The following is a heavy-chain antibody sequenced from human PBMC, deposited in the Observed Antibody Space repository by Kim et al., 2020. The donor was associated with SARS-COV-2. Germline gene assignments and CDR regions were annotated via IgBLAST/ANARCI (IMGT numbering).Heavy chain of an antibody. D-gene: IGHD1-1*01. V-gene: IGHV3-23*01. CDR3: AKRPEPSIKFDP. J-gene: IGHJ5*02. Sequence: DPATGKGRFTTARNNSKNTLYLQMNSLGAEDTAVYYCAKRPEPSIKFDPWGQGTLVTVSS.